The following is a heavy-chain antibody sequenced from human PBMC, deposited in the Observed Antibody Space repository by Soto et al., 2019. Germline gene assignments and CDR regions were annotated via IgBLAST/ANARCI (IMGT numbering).Heavy chain of an antibody. CDR3: ARYTFLDY. CDR2: IYPGDSDT. J-gene: IGHJ4*02. Sequence: EVQLVQSGAEVKKPGESLRISCKGSGYSFTSYWIGWVRQMPGKGLEWMGIIYPGDSDTRYSPSFQGQVTISADKSLNTPYLQCSSLKASDTAMYYCARYTFLDYWGQGTLVAVSS. V-gene: IGHV5-51*03. CDR1: GYSFTSYW.